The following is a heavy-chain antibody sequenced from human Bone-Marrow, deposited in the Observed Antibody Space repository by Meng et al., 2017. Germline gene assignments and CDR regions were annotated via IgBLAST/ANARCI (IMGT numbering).Heavy chain of an antibody. J-gene: IGHJ4*02. D-gene: IGHD4-11*01. CDR1: GGSFSDYY. CDR3: ARGPTTMAHDFDY. V-gene: IGHV4-34*01. CDR2: INHSGST. Sequence: QVQLQQSGAGLLTPSETLSLTCVVSGGSFSDYYWRWIRQPPGKGLEWIGEINHSGSTNYNPSLESRATISVDTSQNNLSLKLSSVTAADSAVYYCARGPTTMAHDFDYWGQGTLVTVSS.